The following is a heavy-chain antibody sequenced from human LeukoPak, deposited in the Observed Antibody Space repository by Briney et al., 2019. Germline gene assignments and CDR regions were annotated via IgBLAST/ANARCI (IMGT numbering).Heavy chain of an antibody. CDR1: GYTFTSYG. Sequence: GASVKVSCKASGYTFTSYGISWVRQAPGQGLEWMGWISAYNGNTNYAQKLQGRVTMTTDTSTSTAYMELRSLRSDDTAVYHCARDSTIRNYYYGMDVWGQGTTVTVSS. J-gene: IGHJ6*02. D-gene: IGHD4/OR15-4a*01. V-gene: IGHV1-18*01. CDR3: ARDSTIRNYYYGMDV. CDR2: ISAYNGNT.